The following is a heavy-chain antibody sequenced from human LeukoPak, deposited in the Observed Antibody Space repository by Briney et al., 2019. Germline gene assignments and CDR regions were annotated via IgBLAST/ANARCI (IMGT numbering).Heavy chain of an antibody. J-gene: IGHJ4*02. CDR3: ASIRYNFDGDFDY. CDR1: GGTFSSYA. V-gene: IGHV1-69*05. Sequence: ASVKVSCKASGGTFSSYAISWVRQAPGQGLEWMGGIIPIFGTANYAQKFQGRVTITTDESTSTAYMELTSLRSEDTAVYYCASIRYNFDGDFDYWGQGTLVTVSS. CDR2: IIPIFGTA. D-gene: IGHD1-20*01.